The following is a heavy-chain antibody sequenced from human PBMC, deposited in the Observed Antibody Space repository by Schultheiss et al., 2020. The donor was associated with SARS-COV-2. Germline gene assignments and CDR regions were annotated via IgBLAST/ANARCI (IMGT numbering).Heavy chain of an antibody. D-gene: IGHD3-10*01. Sequence: ASVKVSCKASGGTFSSYAISWVRQAPGQGLEWMGWMNPNSGGTNYAQKFQGRVTMTRDTSISTAYMELSRLRSDDTAVYYCATYGSVSINFPRPWGQGTLVTVSS. CDR2: MNPNSGGT. CDR3: ATYGSVSINFPRP. V-gene: IGHV1-2*02. J-gene: IGHJ5*02. CDR1: GGTFSSYA.